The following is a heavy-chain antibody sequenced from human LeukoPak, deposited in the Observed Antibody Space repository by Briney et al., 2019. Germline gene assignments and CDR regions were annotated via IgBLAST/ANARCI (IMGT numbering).Heavy chain of an antibody. CDR2: INPSGGST. Sequence: GASVKVSCKASGYTFTSYYMHWVRQAPGQGLEWMGIINPSGGSTSYAQKFQGRVTMTRDMSTSTVYMELSSLRSDDTAVYYCARGSPPRVYYDRSGYYSYYFDYWGQGTLVTVSS. CDR1: GYTFTSYY. J-gene: IGHJ4*02. V-gene: IGHV1-46*01. D-gene: IGHD3-22*01. CDR3: ARGSPPRVYYDRSGYYSYYFDY.